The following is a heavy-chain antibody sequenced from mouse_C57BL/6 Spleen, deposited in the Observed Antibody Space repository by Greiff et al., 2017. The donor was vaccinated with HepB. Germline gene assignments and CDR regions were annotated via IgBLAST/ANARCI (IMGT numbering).Heavy chain of an antibody. V-gene: IGHV1-50*01. Sequence: QVQLKQPGAELVKPGASVKLSCKASGYTFTSYWMQWVKQRPGQGLEWIGEIDPSDSYTNYNQKFKGKATLTVDTSSSTAYMQLSSLTSEDSAVYYCARGGGMDSSGYVWFAYWGQGTLVTVSA. D-gene: IGHD3-2*02. CDR1: GYTFTSYW. J-gene: IGHJ3*01. CDR2: IDPSDSYT. CDR3: ARGGGMDSSGYVWFAY.